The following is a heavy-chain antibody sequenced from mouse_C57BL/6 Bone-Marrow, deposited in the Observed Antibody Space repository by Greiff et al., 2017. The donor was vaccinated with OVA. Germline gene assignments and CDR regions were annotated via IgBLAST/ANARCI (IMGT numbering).Heavy chain of an antibody. D-gene: IGHD1-3*01. CDR1: GFTFSSYG. CDR3: ARRNLRAHWYFDV. J-gene: IGHJ1*03. V-gene: IGHV5-6*02. CDR2: ISSGGSYT. Sequence: ESGGDLVKPGGSLKLSCAASGFTFSSYGMSWVRQTPDKRLEWVATISSGGSYTYYPDSVKGRFTISRDNAKNTLYLQMSSLKSEDTAMYYCARRNLRAHWYFDVWGTGTTVTVSS.